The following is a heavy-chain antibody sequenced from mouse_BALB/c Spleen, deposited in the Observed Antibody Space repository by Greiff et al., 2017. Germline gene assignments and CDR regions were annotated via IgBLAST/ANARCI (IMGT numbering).Heavy chain of an antibody. CDR3: ARGHCGSSYWFAY. D-gene: IGHD1-1*01. V-gene: IGHV5-6-5*01. J-gene: IGHJ3*01. CDR2: ISSGGST. CDR1: GFTFSSYA. Sequence: VQLVESGGGLVKPGGSLKLSCAASGFTFSSYAMSWVRQTPEKRLEWVASISSGGSTYYPDSVKGRFTISRDNARNILYLQMSSLRSKDTAMYYCARGHCGSSYWFAYWGQGTLVTVSA.